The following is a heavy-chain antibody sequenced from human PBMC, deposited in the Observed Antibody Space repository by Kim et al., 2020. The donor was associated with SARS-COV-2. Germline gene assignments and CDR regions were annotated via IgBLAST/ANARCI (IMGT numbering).Heavy chain of an antibody. V-gene: IGHV3-21*01. CDR1: GFTFSSYS. J-gene: IGHJ4*02. Sequence: GGSLRLSCAASGFTFSSYSMNWVRQAPGKGLEWVSSISSSSSYIYYADSVKGRFTISRDNAKNSLYLQMNSLRAEHTAVYYCATSLGPAAIPFDYWGQGTLVTVSS. CDR2: ISSSSSYI. CDR3: ATSLGPAAIPFDY. D-gene: IGHD2-2*01.